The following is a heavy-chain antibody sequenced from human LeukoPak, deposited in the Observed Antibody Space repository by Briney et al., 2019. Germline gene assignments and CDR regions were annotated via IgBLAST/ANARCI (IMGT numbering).Heavy chain of an antibody. CDR2: IYHSGST. V-gene: IGHV4-38-2*02. CDR3: ARDRSRNYDFWSGYYPWWFDP. J-gene: IGHJ5*02. Sequence: PSETLSLTCTVSGYSISSGYYWGWIRQPPGKGLEWIGRIYHSGSTYYNPSLKSRVTISVDTSRNQFSLKLSSVTAADTAVYYCARDRSRNYDFWSGYYPWWFDPWGQGTLVTVSS. CDR1: GYSISSGYY. D-gene: IGHD3-3*01.